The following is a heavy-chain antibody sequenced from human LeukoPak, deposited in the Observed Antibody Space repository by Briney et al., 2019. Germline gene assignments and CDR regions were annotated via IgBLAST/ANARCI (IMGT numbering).Heavy chain of an antibody. CDR1: GGSISSYS. CDR3: ARGALVYGY. Sequence: SETLSLTCTVSGGSISSYSWSWIRQPPGKGLEWIGYIYYSGSTNYNPSLKSRVTISVDTSKNQFSLKLSSVTAADTAVYYCARGALVYGYWGQGTLVTVSS. D-gene: IGHD2/OR15-2a*01. CDR2: IYYSGST. V-gene: IGHV4-59*01. J-gene: IGHJ4*02.